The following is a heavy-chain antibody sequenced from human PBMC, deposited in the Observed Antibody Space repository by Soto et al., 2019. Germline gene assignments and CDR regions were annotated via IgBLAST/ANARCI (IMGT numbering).Heavy chain of an antibody. Sequence: GGSLRLSCAASGFTFSSYGMRWVRQAPGKGLGWVAVISYDGSNKYYADSVKGRFTISRDTSKNTLYLQMSGLRVEDTAVYYCAKGWLGTVPTGFDYWGQGTLVTVSS. J-gene: IGHJ4*02. D-gene: IGHD6-19*01. V-gene: IGHV3-30*18. CDR3: AKGWLGTVPTGFDY. CDR1: GFTFSSYG. CDR2: ISYDGSNK.